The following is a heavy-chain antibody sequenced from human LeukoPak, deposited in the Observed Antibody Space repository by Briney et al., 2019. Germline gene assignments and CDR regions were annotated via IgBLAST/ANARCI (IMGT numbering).Heavy chain of an antibody. CDR2: IYSGGST. V-gene: IGHV3-66*01. CDR3: ARAGIDYGGDFDY. J-gene: IGHJ4*02. CDR1: GFTFSSYS. Sequence: PGGSLRLSCAASGFTFSSYSMNWVRQAPGKGLEWVSVIYSGGSTYYADSVKGRFTISRDNSKNTLYLQMNSLRAEDTAVYYCARAGIDYGGDFDYWGQGTLVTVSS. D-gene: IGHD4-23*01.